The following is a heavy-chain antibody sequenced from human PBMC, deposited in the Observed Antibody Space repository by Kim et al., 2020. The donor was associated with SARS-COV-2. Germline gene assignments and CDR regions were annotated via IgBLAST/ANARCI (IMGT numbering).Heavy chain of an antibody. J-gene: IGHJ6*02. CDR2: ISAYNGNT. V-gene: IGHV1-18*04. D-gene: IGHD1-26*01. Sequence: ASVKVSCKASGYTFTSYGISWVRQAPGQGLEWMGWISAYNGNTNYAQKLQGRVTMTTDTSTSTAYMELRSLRSDDTAVYYCARDPWELTSEGITYYYYGMDVWGQGTTVTVSS. CDR3: ARDPWELTSEGITYYYYGMDV. CDR1: GYTFTSYG.